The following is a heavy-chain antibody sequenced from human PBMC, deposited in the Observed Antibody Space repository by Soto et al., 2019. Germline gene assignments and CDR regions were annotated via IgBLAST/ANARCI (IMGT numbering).Heavy chain of an antibody. J-gene: IGHJ5*02. CDR3: ARSSGGVFGIIIEGSNWLAP. Sequence: SVKVSCKASGGTFSSYAISGVRQAPGQGLEWMGGIIPIFGTANYAQKFQGRVTITADESTSTAYMELSSLRSEDTAVYYCARSSGGVFGIIIEGSNWLAPWGQGSLVTVSS. V-gene: IGHV1-69*13. CDR1: GGTFSSYA. D-gene: IGHD3-16*02. CDR2: IIPIFGTA.